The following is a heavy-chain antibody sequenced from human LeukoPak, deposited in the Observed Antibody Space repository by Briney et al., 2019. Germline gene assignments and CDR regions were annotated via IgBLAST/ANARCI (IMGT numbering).Heavy chain of an antibody. Sequence: SETLSLTCTVSGGSISSYYWSWIRQPPGKGLEWIGYIYYSGSTNYNPSLKSRVTISVDTSKNQFSLKLSSVTAADTAVYYCARGLLFDYYYYYYMDVWGKGTTVTISS. CDR1: GGSISSYY. CDR2: IYYSGST. CDR3: ARGLLFDYYYYYYMDV. J-gene: IGHJ6*03. D-gene: IGHD1-26*01. V-gene: IGHV4-59*01.